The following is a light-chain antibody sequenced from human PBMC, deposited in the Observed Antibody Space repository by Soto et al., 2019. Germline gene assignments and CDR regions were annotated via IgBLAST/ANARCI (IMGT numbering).Light chain of an antibody. Sequence: DIRMTQSPASLSASVGDRVTITCRASQTISNYLNWYQQKPGAAPKLLIYDASSLESGVPSRFSGSGSGTEFTLTISSLQPDDFATYYCQQYSAYPYTFGQGTKVDIK. V-gene: IGKV1-39*01. CDR1: QTISNY. CDR2: DAS. J-gene: IGKJ2*01. CDR3: QQYSAYPYT.